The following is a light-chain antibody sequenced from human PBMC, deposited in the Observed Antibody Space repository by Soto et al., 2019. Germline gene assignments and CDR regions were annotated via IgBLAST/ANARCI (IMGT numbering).Light chain of an antibody. CDR3: QHYNHRPLT. J-gene: IGKJ4*01. CDR2: GSS. V-gene: IGKV3-15*01. Sequence: DMVMTQSPDTLSLSPGERATLSCRASQGVGTDLAWYQLRPGQVPRLLIYGSSTRATGVPARFSGSGSGTDFTLTISSLQYEDCGVYSSQHYNHRPLTFGGGTKVEIK. CDR1: QGVGTD.